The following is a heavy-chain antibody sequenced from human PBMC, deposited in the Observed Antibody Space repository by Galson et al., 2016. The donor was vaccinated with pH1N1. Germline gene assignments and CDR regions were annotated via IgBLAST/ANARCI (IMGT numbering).Heavy chain of an antibody. CDR2: ISRSGSTI. CDR1: GFAFSSYE. J-gene: IGHJ4*02. Sequence: CAASGFAFSSYEMNWVRQAPGKGLEWVSHISRSGSTIHYADSVKGRFTVSRDNAKNSLYLQMNSLRAEDTAVYYCARPAEQQLLVILPFGYWGQGILVTVAS. CDR3: ARPAEQQLLVILPFGY. D-gene: IGHD6-19*01. V-gene: IGHV3-48*03.